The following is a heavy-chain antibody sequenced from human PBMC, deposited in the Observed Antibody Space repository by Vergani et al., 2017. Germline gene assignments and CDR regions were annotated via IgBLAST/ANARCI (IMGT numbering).Heavy chain of an antibody. CDR2: ISYDGSNK. D-gene: IGHD3-16*01. CDR1: GFTFSSYA. CDR3: AREGGYYDYVWGSYGAFDI. Sequence: VQLLESGGGLVQPGGSLRLSCAASGFTFSSYAMHWVRQAPGKGLEWVAVISYDGSNKYYADSVKGRFTISRDNSKNTLYLQMNSLRAEDTAVYYCAREGGYYDYVWGSYGAFDIWGQG. V-gene: IGHV3-30-3*01. J-gene: IGHJ3*02.